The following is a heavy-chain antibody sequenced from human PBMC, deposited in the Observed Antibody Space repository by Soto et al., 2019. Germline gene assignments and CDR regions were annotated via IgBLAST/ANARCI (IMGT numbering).Heavy chain of an antibody. CDR1: GDSIRSSSYY. CDR2: IHHSGST. J-gene: IGHJ4*02. Sequence: QLQLQESGPGLVKSSETLSLTCTVSGDSIRSSSYYWGWIRQPPGKGLEWIGSIHHSGSTNYNPSLKSRVTISVATSNNPFSLKLSSVTAADTAVYYCASKQWVEYYFHYWGQGTLVTVSS. CDR3: ASKQWVEYYFHY. D-gene: IGHD6-19*01. V-gene: IGHV4-39*01.